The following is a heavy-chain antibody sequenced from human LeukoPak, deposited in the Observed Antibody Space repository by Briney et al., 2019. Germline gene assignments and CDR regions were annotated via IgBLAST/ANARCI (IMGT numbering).Heavy chain of an antibody. D-gene: IGHD2-2*01. J-gene: IGHJ6*02. CDR2: ISSSSSYI. V-gene: IGHV3-21*01. CDR1: GFTFSSYS. CDR3: ARDRGYGSNHCYYYYGMDV. Sequence: GGSLRLSCTASGFTFSSYSMSWVRQAPGKGLEWVSSISSSSSYIYYADSVKGRFTISRDNAKNSLYLQMNSLRAEDTAVYYCARDRGYGSNHCYYYYGMDVWGQGTTVTVSS.